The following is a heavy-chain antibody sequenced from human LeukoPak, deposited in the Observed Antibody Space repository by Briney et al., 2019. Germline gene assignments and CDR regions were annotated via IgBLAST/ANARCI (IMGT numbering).Heavy chain of an antibody. D-gene: IGHD6-13*01. V-gene: IGHV1-18*04. CDR2: INPNNGNT. CDR1: GYTFTGYY. CDR3: ARSARIAAAGTDY. Sequence: ASVKVSCKASGYTFTGYYMHWVRQAPGQGLEWMGWINPNNGNTNYAQKLQGRVTMTTDTSTSTAYMELRSLRSDDTAVYYCARSARIAAAGTDYWGQGTLVTVSS. J-gene: IGHJ4*02.